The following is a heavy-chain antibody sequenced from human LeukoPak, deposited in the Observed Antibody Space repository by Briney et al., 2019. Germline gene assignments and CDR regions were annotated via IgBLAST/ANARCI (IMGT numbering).Heavy chain of an antibody. D-gene: IGHD3-10*01. CDR2: IRNKANSYAT. Sequence: GGSLGLSCAASGFTFSNHYMDWVRQAPGKGLEWVGRIRNKANSYATEYAASVKGRFTISRDDSKNSLYLQMNSLKTEDTAVYYCTTDIPIITYYYGSGSYYWGQGTLVTVSS. CDR1: GFTFSNHY. CDR3: TTDIPIITYYYGSGSYY. J-gene: IGHJ4*02. V-gene: IGHV3-72*01.